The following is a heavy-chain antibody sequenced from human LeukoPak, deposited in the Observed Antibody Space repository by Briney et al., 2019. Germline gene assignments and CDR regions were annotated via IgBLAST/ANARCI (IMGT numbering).Heavy chain of an antibody. J-gene: IGHJ4*02. CDR3: ARDSFVGIWGHSYGYGGFDY. V-gene: IGHV3-64*01. CDR1: GFTFSSYA. D-gene: IGHD5-18*01. CDR2: ISSNGGST. Sequence: QPGGSLRLSCAASGFTFSSYAMHWVRQAPGKGLEYVSAISSNGGSTYYANSVKGRFTISRDNSKNTLYLQMGSLRAEDMAVYYCARDSFVGIWGHSYGYGGFDYWGQGTLVTVSS.